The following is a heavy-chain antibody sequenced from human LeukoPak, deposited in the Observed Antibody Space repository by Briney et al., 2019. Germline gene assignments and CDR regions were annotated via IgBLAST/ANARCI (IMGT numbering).Heavy chain of an antibody. CDR2: INPNSGGT. J-gene: IGHJ4*02. Sequence: ASVKVSCKASGYTFTGYYMHWVRQAPGQGLEWMGWINPNSGGTNYAQKFQGRVTMTRDTSISTAYMELSRLRSDDTAVYYCARASVGAAQFDYWGQGTLVTVSP. CDR3: ARASVGAAQFDY. V-gene: IGHV1-2*02. CDR1: GYTFTGYY. D-gene: IGHD1-26*01.